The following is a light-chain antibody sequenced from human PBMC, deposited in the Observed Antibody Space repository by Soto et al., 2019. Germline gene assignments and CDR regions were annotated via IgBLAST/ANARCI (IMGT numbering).Light chain of an antibody. CDR3: QQYGSSPYN. V-gene: IGKV3-20*01. CDR1: QSVSRSY. CDR2: GAS. Sequence: EMVLTQAPGTLSLSPGERATLSCRASQSVSRSYLAWYQQKPGQAPSLLIYGASSRATGIPDRFSGSGSGTDFTLTISRLEPEDFAVYYCQQYGSSPYNFGQGTKLEIK. J-gene: IGKJ2*01.